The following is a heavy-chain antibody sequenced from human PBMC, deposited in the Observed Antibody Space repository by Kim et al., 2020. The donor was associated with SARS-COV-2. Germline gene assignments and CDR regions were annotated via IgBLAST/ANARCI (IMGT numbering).Heavy chain of an antibody. D-gene: IGHD3-16*02. CDR3: ARGTMITFGGVIADFDY. V-gene: IGHV1-46*01. CDR1: GYTFTSYY. CDR2: INPSGGST. Sequence: ASVKVSCKASGYTFTSYYMHWVRQAPGQGLEWMGIINPSGGSTSYAQKFQGRVTMTRDTSTSTVYMELSSLRSEDTAVYYCARGTMITFGGVIADFDYWGQGTLVTVSS. J-gene: IGHJ4*02.